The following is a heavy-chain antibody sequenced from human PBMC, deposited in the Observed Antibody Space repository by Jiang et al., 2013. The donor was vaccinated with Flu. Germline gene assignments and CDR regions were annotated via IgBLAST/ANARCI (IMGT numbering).Heavy chain of an antibody. CDR1: YG. V-gene: IGHV1-18*01. J-gene: IGHJ3*02. CDR2: ISAYNGNT. CDR3: ARDYCSGGSCYSPDAFDI. Sequence: YGISWVRQAPGQGLEWMGWISAYNGNTNYAQKLQGRVTMTTDTSTSTAYMELRSLRSDDTAVYYCARDYCSGGSCYSPDAFDIWGQGTMVTVSS. D-gene: IGHD2-15*01.